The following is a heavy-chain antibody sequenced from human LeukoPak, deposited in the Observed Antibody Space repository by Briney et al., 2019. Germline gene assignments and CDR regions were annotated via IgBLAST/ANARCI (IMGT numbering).Heavy chain of an antibody. CDR1: GFTFSSYE. D-gene: IGHD4-17*01. CDR3: ARDKDGDPTHYYYYMDV. CDR2: ISSSGSTI. J-gene: IGHJ6*03. V-gene: IGHV3-48*03. Sequence: PGGSLRLSCAASGFTFSSYEMNWVRQAPGKGLEWVSYISSSGSTIYYADSVKGRFTISRDNAKNSLYLQMNSLRAEDTAVYYCARDKDGDPTHYYYYMDVWGKGTTVTVSS.